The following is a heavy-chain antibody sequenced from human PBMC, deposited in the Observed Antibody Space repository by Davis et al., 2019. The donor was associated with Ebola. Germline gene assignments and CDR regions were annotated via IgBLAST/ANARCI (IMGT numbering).Heavy chain of an antibody. CDR1: GFTFSSYG. J-gene: IGHJ4*02. Sequence: GGSLRLSCAASGFTFSSYGMNWVRQAPGKGLEWVSSISSSSSYIYYADSVKGRFTISRDNAKNSLYLQMNSLRAEDTAVYYCARGCSSTSCYFNWGQGTLVTVSS. CDR2: ISSSSSYI. V-gene: IGHV3-21*01. D-gene: IGHD2-2*01. CDR3: ARGCSSTSCYFN.